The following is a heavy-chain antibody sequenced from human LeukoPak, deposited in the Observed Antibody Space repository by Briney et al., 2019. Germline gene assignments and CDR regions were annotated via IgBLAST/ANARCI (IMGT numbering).Heavy chain of an antibody. Sequence: PSETLSLTCAVYGGSFSGYYWSWIRPPPGKGLEWIGEINHSGSTNYNPSLKSRVTISVDTSKNQFSLKLSSVTAADTAVYYCARGRLAARPFDYWGQGTLVTVSS. CDR3: ARGRLAARPFDY. CDR2: INHSGST. J-gene: IGHJ4*02. V-gene: IGHV4-34*01. D-gene: IGHD6-6*01. CDR1: GGSFSGYY.